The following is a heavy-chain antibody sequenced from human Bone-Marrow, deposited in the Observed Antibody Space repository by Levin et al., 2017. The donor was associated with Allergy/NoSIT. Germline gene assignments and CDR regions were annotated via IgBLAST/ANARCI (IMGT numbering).Heavy chain of an antibody. J-gene: IGHJ4*02. CDR1: GFTFSNYW. CDR2: IKPDGSQK. D-gene: IGHD7-27*01. V-gene: IGHV3-7*01. CDR3: ARELNWARDY. Sequence: GESLKMSCAASGFTFSNYWMDWVRQAPGKGLEWVANIKPDGSQKYSVDSVKGRFTISRDNAKNSLYLQMNGLRAEDTAVYYCARELNWARDYWGQGSLVTVSS.